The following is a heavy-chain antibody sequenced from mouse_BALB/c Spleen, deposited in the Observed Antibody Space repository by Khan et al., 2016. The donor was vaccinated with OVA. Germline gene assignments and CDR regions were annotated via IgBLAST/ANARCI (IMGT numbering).Heavy chain of an antibody. CDR2: IIPSTVYT. CDR3: ASDFHYYGSRGAMDN. CDR1: GYTFTSYT. Sequence: QVQLQQSGAELARPGASVKMSCKASGYTFTSYTMHWVKPRPGQGLEWIGYIIPSTVYTNYNQKFKDKATLTADKSSSTAYMQLSSLTSEDSAVYYCASDFHYYGSRGAMDNWGQGTSVTVSS. D-gene: IGHD1-1*01. V-gene: IGHV1-4*01. J-gene: IGHJ4*01.